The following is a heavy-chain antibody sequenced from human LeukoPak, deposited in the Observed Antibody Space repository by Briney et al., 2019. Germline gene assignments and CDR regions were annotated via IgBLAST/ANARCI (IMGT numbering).Heavy chain of an antibody. V-gene: IGHV5-51*01. Sequence: GESLKISCKGSGYSFTSYRISWVRQMPGKGLEWMGIIHPADSDTRYSLSFQGQVTISADKSISTAYLQWSSLKASDTAMYYCARSTGTWFDPWGQGTLVTVSS. CDR1: GYSFTSYR. J-gene: IGHJ5*02. CDR2: IHPADSDT. CDR3: ARSTGTWFDP. D-gene: IGHD1-1*01.